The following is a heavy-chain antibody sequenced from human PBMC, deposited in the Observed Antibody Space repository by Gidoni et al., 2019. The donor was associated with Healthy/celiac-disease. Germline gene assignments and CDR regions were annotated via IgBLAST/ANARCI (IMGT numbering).Heavy chain of an antibody. J-gene: IGHJ6*03. CDR2: IFSNDEK. CDR3: ARIPGYSYEIDYYYYMDV. D-gene: IGHD5-18*01. Sequence: QVTLKESGPVLVKPTETLTLTCTVSGFSLSNARMGLSWIRQPPWKALEWLAHIFSNDEKSYSTSLKSRLTISKDSSKSQVVLTMTNMDPVDTATYYCARIPGYSYEIDYYYYMDVWGKGTTVTVSS. V-gene: IGHV2-26*01. CDR1: GFSLSNARMG.